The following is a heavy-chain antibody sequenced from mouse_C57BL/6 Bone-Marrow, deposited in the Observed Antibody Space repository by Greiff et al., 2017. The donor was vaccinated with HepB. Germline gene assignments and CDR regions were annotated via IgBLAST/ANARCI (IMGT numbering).Heavy chain of an antibody. CDR1: GYTFTSYW. J-gene: IGHJ4*01. V-gene: IGHV1-69*01. D-gene: IGHD1-1*01. CDR2: IDPSDSYT. CDR3: ARRHYYGSYYYAMDY. Sequence: QVQLKQPGAELVMPGASVKLSCKASGYTFTSYWMHWVKQRPGQGLEWIGEIDPSDSYTNYNQKFKGKSTLTVDKSSSTAYMQLSSLTSEDSAVYYCARRHYYGSYYYAMDYWGQGTSVTVSS.